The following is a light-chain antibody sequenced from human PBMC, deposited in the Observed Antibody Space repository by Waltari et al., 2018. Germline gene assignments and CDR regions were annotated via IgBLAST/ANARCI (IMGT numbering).Light chain of an antibody. J-gene: IGKJ2*01. CDR2: GAY. CDR3: QQYDASPPMYT. CDR1: QRVSTTF. V-gene: IGKV3-20*01. Sequence: EIVLTQSPGTLSLSPGKRATLSCRTSQRVSTTFLSWYQQKPGQAPRLLIYGAYNRATGIPDRFSGSGSGTDFTLTISRLEPEDFAVFYCQQYDASPPMYTFGQGTKLEIK.